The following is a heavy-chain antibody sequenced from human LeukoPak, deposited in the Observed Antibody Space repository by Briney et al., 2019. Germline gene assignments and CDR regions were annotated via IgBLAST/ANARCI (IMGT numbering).Heavy chain of an antibody. Sequence: GASVKVSCKASGYTFTSYDINWVRQATGQGLEWTGWMNPNSGNTGYAQKFQGRVTMTRNTSISTAYMELSSLRSEDTAVYYCARHSYIAAAGKGAFDPWGQGTLVTVSS. CDR3: ARHSYIAAAGKGAFDP. V-gene: IGHV1-8*01. CDR2: MNPNSGNT. J-gene: IGHJ5*02. CDR1: GYTFTSYD. D-gene: IGHD6-13*01.